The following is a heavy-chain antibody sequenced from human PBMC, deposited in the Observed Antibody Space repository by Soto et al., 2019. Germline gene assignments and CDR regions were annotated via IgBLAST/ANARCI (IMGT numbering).Heavy chain of an antibody. Sequence: EVQLVKSWGGLVQPGRSLRLSCAASGFTFDDYAMHWVRQAPGKGLEWVSGISWNGGNIGYADSVKGRFTISRDNAKNSLFLQMNSLRADDTALYFCAKDIYSSSSGQDFWGQGTPVTVSS. CDR2: ISWNGGNI. D-gene: IGHD6-6*01. J-gene: IGHJ4*02. V-gene: IGHV3-9*01. CDR3: AKDIYSSSSGQDF. CDR1: GFTFDDYA.